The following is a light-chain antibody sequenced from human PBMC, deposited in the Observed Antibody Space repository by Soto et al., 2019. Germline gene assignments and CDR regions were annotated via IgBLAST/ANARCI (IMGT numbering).Light chain of an antibody. V-gene: IGLV2-14*01. CDR3: SSYTSSSTLV. Sequence: QSVLTQPPSASGSPGQSITISCTGTSSDVGGYNYVSWYQQHPGKAPKLMIYEVSNRPSGVSNRFSGSKSGNTASLTISGLQAEDEADYYCSSYTSSSTLVFGTGTQLTVL. J-gene: IGLJ1*01. CDR2: EVS. CDR1: SSDVGGYNY.